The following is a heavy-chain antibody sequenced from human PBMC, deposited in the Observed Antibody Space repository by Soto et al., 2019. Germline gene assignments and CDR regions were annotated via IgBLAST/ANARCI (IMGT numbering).Heavy chain of an antibody. CDR2: INHSGST. V-gene: IGHV4-34*01. J-gene: IGHJ6*02. CDR1: GGSCSGYY. D-gene: IGHD3-9*01. Sequence: SETLSLTCAVYGGSCSGYYWSWIRQPPGKGLEWIGEINHSGSTNYNPSLKSRVTISVDTSKNQFSLKLSSVTAADTAVYYCARGPSYYDILTGYQYGYYYYGMDVWGQGTTVTVSS. CDR3: ARGPSYYDILTGYQYGYYYYGMDV.